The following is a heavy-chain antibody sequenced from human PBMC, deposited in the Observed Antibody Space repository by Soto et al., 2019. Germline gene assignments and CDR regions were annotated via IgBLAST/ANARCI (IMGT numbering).Heavy chain of an antibody. CDR3: VKVSTFYDILTGYYSTNFFDP. D-gene: IGHD3-9*01. J-gene: IGHJ5*02. V-gene: IGHV3-64D*06. CDR1: GFTFSEYS. Sequence: LRLSCSASGFTFSEYSMHWVRQAPGKGLQYVSTISSDGDITYYADSVKGRFTISRDNSKNTLYLQMNSLRPEDTAVYYCVKVSTFYDILTGYYSTNFFDPWGQGSLVTVSS. CDR2: ISSDGDIT.